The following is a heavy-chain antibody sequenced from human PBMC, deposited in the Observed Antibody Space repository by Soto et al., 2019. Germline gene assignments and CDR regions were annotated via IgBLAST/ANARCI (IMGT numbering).Heavy chain of an antibody. D-gene: IGHD3-22*01. CDR1: GFTFSSYA. J-gene: IGHJ4*02. V-gene: IGHV3-23*01. Sequence: GGSLRLSCAASGFTFSSYAMIWVRQAPGKGLEWVSAINNSGGSTYYADSVKGRFTISRDNSKNTLYLQMNSLRAEDTAVYYCAKFSYDSSGYLFDYWGQGTLVTVSS. CDR2: INNSGGST. CDR3: AKFSYDSSGYLFDY.